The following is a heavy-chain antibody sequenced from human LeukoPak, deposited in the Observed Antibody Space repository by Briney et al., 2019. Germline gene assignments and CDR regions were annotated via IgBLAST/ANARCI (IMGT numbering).Heavy chain of an antibody. Sequence: SETLSLTCTVSGYSISSGYYWGWIRQPPGKGLEWIGEINHSGSTNYKPSLKSRVTISVDTSKNQFSLKLSSVTAADTAVYYCARGGYYGSGNDFRFDPWGQGTLVTVSS. J-gene: IGHJ5*02. CDR2: INHSGST. D-gene: IGHD3-10*01. CDR3: ARGGYYGSGNDFRFDP. CDR1: GYSISSGYY. V-gene: IGHV4-38-2*02.